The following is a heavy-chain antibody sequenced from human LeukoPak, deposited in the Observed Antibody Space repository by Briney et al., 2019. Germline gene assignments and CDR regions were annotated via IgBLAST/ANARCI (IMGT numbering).Heavy chain of an antibody. CDR3: ARELVTKSLGY. V-gene: IGHV3-7*01. D-gene: IGHD4-23*01. CDR1: GFSFSSYW. Sequence: TGGSLRLSCAASGFSFSSYWMSWVRQAPGKGLEWVANIKQDGSEKYYVDAVKGRFTISRDNAKNSLYLQMNSLRAEDTAVYYCARELVTKSLGYWGQGTLVTVSS. CDR2: IKQDGSEK. J-gene: IGHJ4*02.